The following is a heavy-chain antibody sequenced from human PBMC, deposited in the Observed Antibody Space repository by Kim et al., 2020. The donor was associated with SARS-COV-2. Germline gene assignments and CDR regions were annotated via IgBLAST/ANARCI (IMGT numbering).Heavy chain of an antibody. Sequence: GGSLRLSCAASGFTFSTSWMSWVRQSPGKGLEWVGGINPDGSAKHYLDSVKGRFVISKDNAKNSLDLQMNSLRADDMALYYCVRHGHYPFDLWGQGTMVTVSS. V-gene: IGHV3-7*01. CDR2: INPDGSAK. J-gene: IGHJ3*01. D-gene: IGHD3-10*01. CDR3: VRHGHYPFDL. CDR1: GFTFSTSW.